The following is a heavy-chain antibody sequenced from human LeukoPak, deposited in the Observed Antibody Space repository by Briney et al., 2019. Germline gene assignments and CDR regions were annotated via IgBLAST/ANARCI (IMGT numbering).Heavy chain of an antibody. V-gene: IGHV3-7*01. J-gene: IGHJ1*01. CDR3: ATYSXRNXREFQS. CDR2: IKTDGSEK. D-gene: IGHD3-10*02. CDR1: GFTFSNSW. Sequence: GGSLRLSCEASGFTFSNSWMTWVRQTPGKGLEWVANIKTDGSEKYXVDSVRGRFTISRDNAKNSLYLQMSSLRAEDTAVYYCATYSXRNXREFQSWGQGTLVTVSS.